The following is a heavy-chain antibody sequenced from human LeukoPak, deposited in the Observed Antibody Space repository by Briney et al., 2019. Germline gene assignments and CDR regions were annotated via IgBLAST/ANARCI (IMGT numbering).Heavy chain of an antibody. J-gene: IGHJ4*02. CDR1: GFTFGDYA. CDR2: IRNKVYGGTA. D-gene: IGHD1-20*01. V-gene: IGHV3-49*04. Sequence: GGSLRLSCTASGFTFGDYAMSWVRQAPGKGLEWVGFIRNKVYGGTAEYAASVKGRFTISRDDSKSIAYLQMNSLKTEDTAVYYCARGIIGLRGFDYWGQGTLVTVSS. CDR3: ARGIIGLRGFDY.